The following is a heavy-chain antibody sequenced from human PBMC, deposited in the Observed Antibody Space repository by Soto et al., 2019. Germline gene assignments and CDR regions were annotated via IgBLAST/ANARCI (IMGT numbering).Heavy chain of an antibody. V-gene: IGHV4-39*01. CDR1: GGSISSSSYY. Sequence: SETLSLTCTVSGGSISSSSYYWGWIRQPPGKGLEWIGSIYYSGSTYYNPSLKSRVTISVDTSKNQFSLKLSSVTAADTAVYYCARQLYYYDSSGYYNWGQGTLVTVSS. CDR3: ARQLYYYDSSGYYN. CDR2: IYYSGST. D-gene: IGHD3-22*01. J-gene: IGHJ4*02.